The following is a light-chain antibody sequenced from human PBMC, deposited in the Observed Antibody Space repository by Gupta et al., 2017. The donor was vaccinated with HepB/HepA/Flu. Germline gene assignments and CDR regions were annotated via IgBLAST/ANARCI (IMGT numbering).Light chain of an antibody. Sequence: SYVLTQPPSVSVAPGKTASIACGGNDIGTRTVHWYQQKPGQAPVLVIYYDGDRPSGIPERFSGSKSGNTATLTISRVEAGDEADYYCQVWDSTSDHRGVFGGGTKLTVL. CDR3: QVWDSTSDHRGV. V-gene: IGLV3-21*04. J-gene: IGLJ3*02. CDR1: DIGTRT. CDR2: YDG.